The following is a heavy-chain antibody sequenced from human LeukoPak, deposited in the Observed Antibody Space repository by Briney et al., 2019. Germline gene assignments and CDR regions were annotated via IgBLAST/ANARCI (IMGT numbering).Heavy chain of an antibody. J-gene: IGHJ4*02. D-gene: IGHD6-19*01. CDR3: ARRQLAVAAPFDY. CDR2: IYYSGST. Sequence: SETLSLTCTVSGGSISSYYWSWIRQPPGKGLEWTGYIYYSGSTNYNPSLKSRVTISVDTSKNQFSLKLSSVTAADTAVYYCARRQLAVAAPFDYWGQGTLVTVSS. V-gene: IGHV4-59*08. CDR1: GGSISSYY.